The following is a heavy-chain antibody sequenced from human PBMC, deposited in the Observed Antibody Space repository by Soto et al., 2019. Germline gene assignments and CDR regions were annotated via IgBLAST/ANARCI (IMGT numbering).Heavy chain of an antibody. V-gene: IGHV4-30-4*01. CDR3: GRDLTSNANCIDP. J-gene: IGHJ5*02. D-gene: IGHD2-2*01. CDR2: IYYTGKT. Sequence: PSETLSLTCSVSGDYIHVGGYYWTWIRRRPGKGLEWMGYIYYTGKTYYNPSLESRLTMSVDRSKNQFSLRLTSVTAADTAVYFCGRDLTSNANCIDPWGQGTQVTVSS. CDR1: GDYIHVGGYY.